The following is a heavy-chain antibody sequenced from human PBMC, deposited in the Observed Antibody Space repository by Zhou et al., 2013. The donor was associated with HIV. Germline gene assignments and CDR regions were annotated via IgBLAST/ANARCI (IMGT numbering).Heavy chain of an antibody. J-gene: IGHJ4*02. V-gene: IGHV4-59*11. Sequence: QVQLQESGPGLVKPSETLSLTCIVSGGSISSHYWSWIRQPPGKGLEWIGYIDYSGITKYNPSLKSRVTISVDTSKNQFSLKLSSVTAADTAVYYCARLVFGYYYDSSGYGQEYYFDYWGQGTLVTVSS. D-gene: IGHD3-22*01. CDR1: GGSISSHY. CDR3: ARLVFGYYYDSSGYGQEYYFDY. CDR2: IDYSGIT.